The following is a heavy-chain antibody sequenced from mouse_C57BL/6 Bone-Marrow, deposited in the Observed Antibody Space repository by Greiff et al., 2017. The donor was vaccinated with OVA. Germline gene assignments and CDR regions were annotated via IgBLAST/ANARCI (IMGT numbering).Heavy chain of an antibody. Sequence: QVQLKHSGPELVKPGASVKISCKASGYAFSSSWLNWVKQRPGKGLEWIGRIYPGDGDTNYNGKFKGKATLTADKSSSTAYMQLSSLTSEDSAVYFCAKTAKATGYIDYWGQGTTLTVSS. V-gene: IGHV1-82*01. CDR3: AKTAKATGYIDY. J-gene: IGHJ2*01. D-gene: IGHD3-2*02. CDR2: IYPGDGDT. CDR1: GYAFSSSW.